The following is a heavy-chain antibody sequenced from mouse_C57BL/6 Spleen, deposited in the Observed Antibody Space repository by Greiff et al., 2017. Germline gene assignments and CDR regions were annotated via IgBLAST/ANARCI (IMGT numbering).Heavy chain of an antibody. D-gene: IGHD1-1*01. Sequence: QVQLQQPGAELVKPGASVKLSCKASGYTFTSYWMQWVKQRPGQGLEWIGEIDPSDSYTNYNQKFKGKATLTVDTSSSTAYMQLRSLTSEDSAVYYCARRDYYGGFAYWGQGTLVTVSA. J-gene: IGHJ3*01. V-gene: IGHV1-50*01. CDR3: ARRDYYGGFAY. CDR2: IDPSDSYT. CDR1: GYTFTSYW.